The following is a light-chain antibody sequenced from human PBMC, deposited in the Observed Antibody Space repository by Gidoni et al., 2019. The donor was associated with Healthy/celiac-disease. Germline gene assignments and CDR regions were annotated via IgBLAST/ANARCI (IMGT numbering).Light chain of an antibody. J-gene: IGKJ1*01. CDR2: AAS. CDR3: QQSYSSIT. CDR1: QSISSY. V-gene: IGKV1-39*01. Sequence: DIQMTQSPSSVSASVGDRVTITCRASQSISSYLNWYQQKPGKAPKLLIYAASSLQSGVPSRFSGSGSGTDFTLTISSLQPEDFATYYCQQSYSSITFGQGTKVEIK.